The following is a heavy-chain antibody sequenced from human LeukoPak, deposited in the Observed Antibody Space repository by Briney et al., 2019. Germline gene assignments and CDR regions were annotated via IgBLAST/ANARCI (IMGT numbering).Heavy chain of an antibody. Sequence: SETLSLTCTVSGASVNTLYWSWIRQPPGKGLEWIGNIYYRGSTRYNPSLKSRVTISIDTSQSQVSLKLISVTAADTAVYYCATSATPGYSRSWFLDSWGQGTLVTVSS. J-gene: IGHJ4*02. D-gene: IGHD6-13*01. V-gene: IGHV4-59*02. CDR1: GASVNTLY. CDR3: ATSATPGYSRSWFLDS. CDR2: IYYRGST.